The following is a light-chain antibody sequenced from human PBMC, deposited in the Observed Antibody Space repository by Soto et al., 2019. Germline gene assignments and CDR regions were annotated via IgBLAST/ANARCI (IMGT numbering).Light chain of an antibody. CDR2: AAS. J-gene: IGKJ1*01. V-gene: IGKV1-8*01. CDR3: QLYSVYSSWT. CDR1: QGISSY. Sequence: AIRMTQSPSSFSASTGDRVTITCRASQGISSYLAWYQQKPGKAPKLLIYAASTLQSGVPSRFSGSGSGTDFTLTISCLQSEDFATYYCQLYSVYSSWTFGQGTKVDIK.